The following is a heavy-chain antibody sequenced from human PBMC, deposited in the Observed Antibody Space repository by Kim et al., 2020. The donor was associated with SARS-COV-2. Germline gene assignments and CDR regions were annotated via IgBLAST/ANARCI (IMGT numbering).Heavy chain of an antibody. CDR3: ARCDEWLLGGPYYYYGMDV. CDR2: IKQDGSAK. D-gene: IGHD3-3*01. Sequence: GGSLRLSCAASGFTFSSYWMSWVRQAPGKGLEWVANIKQDGSAKYYVDSVKGRFTISRDNAKNSLYLQMNSLRAEDTAVYYCARCDEWLLGGPYYYYGMDVWGHGTTVTVSS. CDR1: GFTFSSYW. J-gene: IGHJ6*02. V-gene: IGHV3-7*03.